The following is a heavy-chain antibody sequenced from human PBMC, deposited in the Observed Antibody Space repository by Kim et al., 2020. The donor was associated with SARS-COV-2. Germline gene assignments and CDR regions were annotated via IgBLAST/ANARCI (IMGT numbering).Heavy chain of an antibody. J-gene: IGHJ3*02. D-gene: IGHD3-22*01. CDR2: IYYSGST. V-gene: IGHV4-39*02. CDR3: ARVVPITLIVVVITPSGAVDI. CDR1: GGSISSSSYY. Sequence: SETLSLTCTVSGGSISSSSYYWGWIRQPPGKGLEWIGSIYYSGSTYYTPSLKSRVTISVDTSKNHFSLKLSSVTAADTAVYYCARVVPITLIVVVITPSGAVDIWGQGTMVTVSS.